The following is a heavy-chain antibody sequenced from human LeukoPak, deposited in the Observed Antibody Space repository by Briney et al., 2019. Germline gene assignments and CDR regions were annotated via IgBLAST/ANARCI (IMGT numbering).Heavy chain of an antibody. CDR3: ARQKRYYYGSGSYRCYFDY. J-gene: IGHJ4*02. CDR2: IYYSGST. CDR1: GGSISSSSYY. Sequence: KPSETLSLTCTVSGGSISSSSYYWGWIRQPPGKGLEWIGSIYYSGSTYYNPSLKSRVTISVDTSKNQFSLKLSSVTAADTAVYYCARQKRYYYGSGSYRCYFDYWGQGTLVTVSS. V-gene: IGHV4-39*01. D-gene: IGHD3-10*01.